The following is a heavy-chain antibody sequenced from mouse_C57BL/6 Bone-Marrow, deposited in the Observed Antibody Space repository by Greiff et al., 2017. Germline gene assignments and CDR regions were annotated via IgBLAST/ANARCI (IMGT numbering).Heavy chain of an antibody. V-gene: IGHV1-15*01. J-gene: IGHJ2*01. D-gene: IGHD1-1*01. CDR1: GYTFTDYE. CDR3: TRGIYYYGSFDY. CDR2: IDPETGGT. Sequence: QVQLQQSGAELVRPGASVTLSCKASGYTFTDYEMHWVKQTPVQGLEWIGDIDPETGGTAYNQKFKGKAILTADKSSSTAYMQLRSLTSEDSAVYYCTRGIYYYGSFDYWGQGTTLTVSS.